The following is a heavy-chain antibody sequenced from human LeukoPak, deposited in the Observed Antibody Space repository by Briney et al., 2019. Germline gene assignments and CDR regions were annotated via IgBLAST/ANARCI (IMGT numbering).Heavy chain of an antibody. CDR2: ISYDGSNK. Sequence: GRSLRLSCAASGFTFSSYAMHWVRQAPGKGLEWVAVISYDGSNKYYADSVKGRFTISRDNYKNTLYLQMNSLRAEDTAVYYCARVGYYDSSGYYWGSYYYYGMDVWGQGTTVTVSS. D-gene: IGHD3-22*01. J-gene: IGHJ6*02. CDR1: GFTFSSYA. CDR3: ARVGYYDSSGYYWGSYYYYGMDV. V-gene: IGHV3-30-3*01.